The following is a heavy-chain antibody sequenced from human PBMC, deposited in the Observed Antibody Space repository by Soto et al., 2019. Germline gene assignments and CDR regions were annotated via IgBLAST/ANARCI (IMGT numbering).Heavy chain of an antibody. CDR1: GFTFSSYA. V-gene: IGHV3-23*01. CDR2: ISGSGGST. D-gene: IGHD3-22*01. CDR3: AKANYYESSGLFDY. J-gene: IGHJ4*02. Sequence: GGSLRLSCAASGFTFSSYAMSWVRQAPGKGLEWVSAISGSGGSTYYADSVKGRFTISRDNSKNTLYLQMNSMRAEDTAVYYCAKANYYESSGLFDYWGQGTLVTVSS.